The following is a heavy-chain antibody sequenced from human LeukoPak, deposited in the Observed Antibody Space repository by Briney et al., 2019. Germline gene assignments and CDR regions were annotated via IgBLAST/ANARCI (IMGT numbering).Heavy chain of an antibody. V-gene: IGHV3-33*01. J-gene: IGHJ4*02. D-gene: IGHD4-17*01. CDR1: GFTFSSYG. CDR2: IWYDGSNK. CDR3: ASGGTYYGDYVGDY. Sequence: GGSLRLSCAASGFTFSSYGMHWVRQAPCKGLEWVAVIWYDGSNKYYADSVKGRFTISRDNSKNTLYLQMNSLRAEDTAVYYCASGGTYYGDYVGDYWGQGTLVTVSS.